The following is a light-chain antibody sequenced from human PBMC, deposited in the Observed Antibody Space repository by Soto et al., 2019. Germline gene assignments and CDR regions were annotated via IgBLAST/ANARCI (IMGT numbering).Light chain of an antibody. Sequence: DSQLTQSRSSLSASVGLRFTMTCRASQGIGSYLAWYQQKTGKAPKIMIYAASTLQSGVPSRFSGSGYGTDFNLTISSLQTEDFATYYCQQLDSYPITFGQGTRLEIK. CDR1: QGIGSY. J-gene: IGKJ5*01. CDR2: AAS. V-gene: IGKV1-9*01. CDR3: QQLDSYPIT.